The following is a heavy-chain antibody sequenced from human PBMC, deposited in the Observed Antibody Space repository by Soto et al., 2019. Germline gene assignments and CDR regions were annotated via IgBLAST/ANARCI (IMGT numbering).Heavy chain of an antibody. CDR3: ARESEDLTSNFDY. CDR2: ISSTSNYK. CDR1: GFTFTRYS. J-gene: IGHJ4*02. Sequence: PERSLRLSCAASGFTFTRYSMNWVRQAPGKGLEWASYISSTSNYKYYGDSMKGRFTISRDNAKNSLYLQMNSLRAEDTAVYYCARESEDLTSNFDYWGQGTLVTVSS. V-gene: IGHV3-21*06.